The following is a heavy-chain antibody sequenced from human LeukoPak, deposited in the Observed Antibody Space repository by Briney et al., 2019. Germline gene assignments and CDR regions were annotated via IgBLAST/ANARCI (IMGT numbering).Heavy chain of an antibody. CDR3: AKDLDFWNSYQMTYYFDY. Sequence: PGGSLRLSCAASGFTFSSYGMHWVRQAPGKGLEWVAVISHDGSNKYYADSVEGRFTISRDNSKNTLYLQMSSLRVEDTAVYYCAKDLDFWNSYQMTYYFDYWGQGTLVTVSS. CDR1: GFTFSSYG. J-gene: IGHJ4*02. D-gene: IGHD3-3*01. V-gene: IGHV3-30*18. CDR2: ISHDGSNK.